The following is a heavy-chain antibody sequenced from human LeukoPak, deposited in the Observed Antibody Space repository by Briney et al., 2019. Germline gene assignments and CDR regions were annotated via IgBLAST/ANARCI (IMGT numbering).Heavy chain of an antibody. CDR1: GFTFSSYD. Sequence: GGSLSLSCTASGFTFSSYDMRWIRQAPGKGLEWVAYIRYDGSNKYYAGSLKGRFTISRDNSKNTLYLQMNSLRAEDTAVYYCAKEGYYDSGGYSANVPFDYWGQRTLVTVSS. J-gene: IGHJ4*02. V-gene: IGHV3-30*02. D-gene: IGHD3-22*01. CDR2: IRYDGSNK. CDR3: AKEGYYDSGGYSANVPFDY.